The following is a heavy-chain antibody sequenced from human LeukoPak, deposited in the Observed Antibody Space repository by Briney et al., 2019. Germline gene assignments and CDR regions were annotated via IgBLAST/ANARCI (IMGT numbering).Heavy chain of an antibody. CDR2: ISYDGSNK. CDR1: GFTFSSYG. D-gene: IGHD3-10*01. V-gene: IGHV3-30*18. Sequence: GGSLRLSCAASGFTFSSYGMHWVRQAPGKGLEWVAVISYDGSNKYYADSVKGRFTISRDNSKNTLSLQMNSLRAEDTAVYYCAKGGVRLGFIGYWGQGTLVTVSS. CDR3: AKGGVRLGFIGY. J-gene: IGHJ4*02.